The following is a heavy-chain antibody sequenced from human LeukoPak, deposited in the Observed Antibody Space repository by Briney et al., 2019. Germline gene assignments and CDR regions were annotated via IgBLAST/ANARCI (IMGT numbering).Heavy chain of an antibody. D-gene: IGHD2-15*01. Sequence: GGSLRLSCAASGFTFSRYSMSWVRQAPGKGLEWVSTISSSSTYIYYADSVKGRFTISRDNAKNSLYLQMNSLRAEDTAVYYCARDPGYEFDYWGQGTLVTVSS. CDR1: GFTFSRYS. CDR3: ARDPGYEFDY. J-gene: IGHJ4*02. CDR2: ISSSSTYI. V-gene: IGHV3-21*01.